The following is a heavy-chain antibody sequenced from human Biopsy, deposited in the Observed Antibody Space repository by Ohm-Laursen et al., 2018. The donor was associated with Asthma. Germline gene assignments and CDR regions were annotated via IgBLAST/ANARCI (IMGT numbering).Heavy chain of an antibody. J-gene: IGHJ4*02. D-gene: IGHD3-22*01. CDR1: GGSFSGHY. V-gene: IGHV4-34*09. CDR2: IYYSGST. Sequence: TLSLTCVVYGGSFSGHYWTWIRQPPGKGLEWIGFIYYSGSTYYNPSLKSRVSISIDTSKNQFSLKLSSVTAADTAVYYCARAQDYYDSRGYYRSFDYWGQGTLVTVSS. CDR3: ARAQDYYDSRGYYRSFDY.